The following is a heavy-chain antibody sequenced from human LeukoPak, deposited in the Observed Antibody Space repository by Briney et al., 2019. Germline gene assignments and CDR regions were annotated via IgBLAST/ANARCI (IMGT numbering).Heavy chain of an antibody. CDR3: ARDFPGIAVAGTRPLDY. J-gene: IGHJ4*02. CDR1: GFTVSSNY. V-gene: IGHV3-53*01. D-gene: IGHD6-19*01. CDR2: IYSGGST. Sequence: PGGSLRLPCAASGFTVSSNYMSWVRQAPGKGLEWVSVIYSGGSTYYADAVKGRFTISRDNSKNTLYLQMNNLRTEDTAVYYCARDFPGIAVAGTRPLDYWGQGTLVTVSS.